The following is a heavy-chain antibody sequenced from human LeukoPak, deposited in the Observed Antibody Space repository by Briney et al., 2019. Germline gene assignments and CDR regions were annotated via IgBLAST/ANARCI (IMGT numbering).Heavy chain of an antibody. V-gene: IGHV3-48*01. CDR1: GFTFSSYS. CDR3: AKVPLLWFGESHFDY. Sequence: GGSLRLSCAASGFTFSSYSMNWVRQAPGKGLEWVSYISSASNTIYYADSVKGRFTISRDNSKNTLYLQMNSLRAEDTAVYYCAKVPLLWFGESHFDYWGQGTLVTVSS. CDR2: ISSASNTI. J-gene: IGHJ4*02. D-gene: IGHD3-10*01.